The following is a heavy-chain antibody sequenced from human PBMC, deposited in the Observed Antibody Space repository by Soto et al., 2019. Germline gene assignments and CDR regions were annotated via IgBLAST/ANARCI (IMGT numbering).Heavy chain of an antibody. D-gene: IGHD3-3*01. J-gene: IGHJ6*02. Sequence: ASVKVSCKASGYTFTSYGISWVRQAPGQGLEWMGWISAYNGNTNYAQTLQGRVTMTTDTSTSTAYMKMRSLRSDETAVYYCARFLGYDFWSGSSYYYGMDVWGQGTTVTVSS. CDR3: ARFLGYDFWSGSSYYYGMDV. V-gene: IGHV1-18*04. CDR2: ISAYNGNT. CDR1: GYTFTSYG.